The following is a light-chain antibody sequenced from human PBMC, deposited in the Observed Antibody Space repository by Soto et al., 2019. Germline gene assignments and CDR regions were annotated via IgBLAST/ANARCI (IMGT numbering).Light chain of an antibody. CDR3: KSYDSSLSAYV. CDR2: RNT. Sequence: QSVLTQPPSVSGAPGQRVTISCTGSSSNIGAGYDVHWYQQLPGTAPKLLIFRNTNRPSGVPDRFSASKSGTSASLAITGLHAEDEADYYCKSYDSSLSAYVFGTGTKVTVL. V-gene: IGLV1-40*01. CDR1: SSNIGAGYD. J-gene: IGLJ1*01.